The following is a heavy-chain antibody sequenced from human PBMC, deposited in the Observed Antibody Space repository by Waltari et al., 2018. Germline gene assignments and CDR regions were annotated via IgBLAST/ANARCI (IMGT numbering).Heavy chain of an antibody. CDR3: ARWDTMVRGVIGGFFDY. V-gene: IGHV4-39*01. CDR2: IYYSGST. D-gene: IGHD3-10*01. Sequence: QLQLQESGPGLVKPSETLSLTCTVSGGSISSSSYYWGWIRQPPGKGLEWIGSIYYSGSTYYNPSLKSRVTISVDTSKNQFSLKLSSVTAADTAVYYCARWDTMVRGVIGGFFDYWGQGTLVTVSS. J-gene: IGHJ4*02. CDR1: GGSISSSSYY.